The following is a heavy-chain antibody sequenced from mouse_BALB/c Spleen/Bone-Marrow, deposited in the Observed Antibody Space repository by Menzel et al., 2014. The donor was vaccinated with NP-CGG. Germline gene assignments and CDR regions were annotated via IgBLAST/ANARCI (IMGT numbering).Heavy chain of an antibody. CDR1: GYTFTSYY. Sequence: QVQLQQSGAELVRPGASVKLSCKASGYTFTSYYMYWVKQRPGQGLEWIGEVNPSNGGTNFNEKFKSKATLTVDKSSSTAYMQLSSLTSEDSAVYYCTREGDSTFAYWAQGTLVTVSA. CDR3: TREGDSTFAY. V-gene: IGHV1S81*02. CDR2: VNPSNGGT. J-gene: IGHJ3*01. D-gene: IGHD2-1*01.